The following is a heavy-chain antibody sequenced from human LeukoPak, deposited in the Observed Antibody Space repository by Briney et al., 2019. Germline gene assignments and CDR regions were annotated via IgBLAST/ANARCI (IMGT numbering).Heavy chain of an antibody. CDR1: GFTFSSYG. Sequence: PGRSLRLSCAASGFTFSSYGMHWVRQAPGKGLEWVAVIWYDGSNKYYADSVKGRFTISRDNSKNTLYLQMNSLRAEDTAVYYCASISGWYEPIDYWGQGTLVTVSS. J-gene: IGHJ4*02. CDR3: ASISGWYEPIDY. V-gene: IGHV3-33*01. D-gene: IGHD6-19*01. CDR2: IWYDGSNK.